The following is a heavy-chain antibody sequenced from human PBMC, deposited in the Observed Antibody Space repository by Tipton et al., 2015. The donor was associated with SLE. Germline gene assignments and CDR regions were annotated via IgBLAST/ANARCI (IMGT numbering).Heavy chain of an antibody. Sequence: TLSLTCTFSGGSISSSSYYWGWIRQPPGKGLEWIGSIYYSGSTYYNPSLKSRVTISVDTSKNQFSLKLSSVTAADTAVYYCASGGEDYGMDVWGQGTTVTVSS. D-gene: IGHD3-16*01. CDR3: ASGGEDYGMDV. J-gene: IGHJ6*02. CDR2: IYYSGST. CDR1: GGSISSSSYY. V-gene: IGHV4-39*01.